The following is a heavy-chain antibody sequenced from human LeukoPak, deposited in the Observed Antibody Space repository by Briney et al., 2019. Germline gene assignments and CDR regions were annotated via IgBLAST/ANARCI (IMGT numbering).Heavy chain of an antibody. D-gene: IGHD5-18*01. J-gene: IGHJ3*02. Sequence: GGSLRLSCAASGFTFSSCSMNWVRQAPGKGLEWVSYISSSSSTIYYADSVKGRFTISRDNAKNSLYLQMNSLRAEDTAVYYCASGYLGDAFDIWGQGTMVTVSS. CDR2: ISSSSSTI. V-gene: IGHV3-48*04. CDR3: ASGYLGDAFDI. CDR1: GFTFSSCS.